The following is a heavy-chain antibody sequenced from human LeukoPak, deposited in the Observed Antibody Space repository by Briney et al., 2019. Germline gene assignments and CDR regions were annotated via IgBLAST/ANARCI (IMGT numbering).Heavy chain of an antibody. Sequence: ASVKVSCKASGYTFTRFGISWVRQAPGQGLEWMGWISAYNGHTNYAQKLQGRVTMTTDTSTSTAYMELTSLSSDDTAIYYCARDQVVGATAGTFDYWGQGTLVTVSA. CDR1: GYTFTRFG. J-gene: IGHJ4*02. CDR2: ISAYNGHT. CDR3: ARDQVVGATAGTFDY. V-gene: IGHV1-18*01. D-gene: IGHD1-26*01.